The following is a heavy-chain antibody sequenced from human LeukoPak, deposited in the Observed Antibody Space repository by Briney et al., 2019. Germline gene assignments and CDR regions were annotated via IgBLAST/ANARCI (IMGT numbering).Heavy chain of an antibody. CDR3: AKNPTPRIVGAHYYFDY. Sequence: PGGSLRLSCVASGLSFSSYSMNWVRQAPGKGLEWVSVISGSGGTTYYADSVKGRFTISRDNSRNTLYLQMNSLRAEDTAIYYCAKNPTPRIVGAHYYFDYWGQGTLVTVSS. J-gene: IGHJ4*02. D-gene: IGHD1-26*01. CDR2: ISGSGGTT. V-gene: IGHV3-23*01. CDR1: GLSFSSYS.